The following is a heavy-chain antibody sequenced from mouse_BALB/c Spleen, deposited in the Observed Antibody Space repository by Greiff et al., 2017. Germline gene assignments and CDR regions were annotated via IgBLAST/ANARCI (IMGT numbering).Heavy chain of an antibody. D-gene: IGHD3-2*02. CDR2: IWSGGST. CDR1: GFSLTSYG. J-gene: IGHJ4*01. CDR3: ARNGPAQGSAIDY. V-gene: IGHV2-4-1*01. Sequence: VKLVESGPGLVQPSQSLSITCTVSGFSLTSYGVHWVRQSPGKGLEWLGVIWSGGSTDYNAAFISRASISKDNSKSQVFFKMNSLQADDTAGDWCARNGPAQGSAIDYWGQGTSVTVSS.